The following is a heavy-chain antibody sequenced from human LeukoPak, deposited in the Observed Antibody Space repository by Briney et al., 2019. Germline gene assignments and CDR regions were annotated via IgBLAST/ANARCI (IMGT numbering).Heavy chain of an antibody. CDR2: INPNSGGT. J-gene: IGHJ1*01. V-gene: IGHV1-2*02. Sequence: ASVTVSCKASGYTFTGYYMHWVRQAPGQGLEWMGWINPNSGGTNYAQKFQGRVTMTRDTSISTAYMELSRLRSDDTAVYYCARDDYYDSSGYYEHQHWGQGTLVTVSS. D-gene: IGHD3-22*01. CDR1: GYTFTGYY. CDR3: ARDDYYDSSGYYEHQH.